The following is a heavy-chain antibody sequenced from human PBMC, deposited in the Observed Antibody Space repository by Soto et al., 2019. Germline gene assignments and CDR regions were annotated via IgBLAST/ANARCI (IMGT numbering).Heavy chain of an antibody. D-gene: IGHD4-4*01. J-gene: IGHJ6*02. V-gene: IGHV3-23*01. CDR1: GFTFSNYA. CDR3: AKGRNTITTPGGMDV. CDR2: LSAGGDST. Sequence: EVQLLESGGGLVQPGGSLRLSCAASGFTFSNYAMSWVRQAPGKGLEWVATLSAGGDSTYYADSLKGRFTISRDNSRKPLYLQMNRLRAEEPALYYCAKGRNTITTPGGMDVWGQGTTVTVSS.